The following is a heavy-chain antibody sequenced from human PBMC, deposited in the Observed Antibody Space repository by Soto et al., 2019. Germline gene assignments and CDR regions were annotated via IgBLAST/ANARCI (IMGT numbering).Heavy chain of an antibody. J-gene: IGHJ6*04. CDR3: ASGVIAAAGTEGYGMDV. Sequence: ASVKVSCKASGYTFTSYDINWVRQATGQGLEWMGWMNPNSGNTGYAQKFQGRVTMTRNTSISTAYMELSSLRSEDTAVYYCASGVIAAAGTEGYGMDVWGKGTTVTVSS. V-gene: IGHV1-8*01. D-gene: IGHD6-13*01. CDR2: MNPNSGNT. CDR1: GYTFTSYD.